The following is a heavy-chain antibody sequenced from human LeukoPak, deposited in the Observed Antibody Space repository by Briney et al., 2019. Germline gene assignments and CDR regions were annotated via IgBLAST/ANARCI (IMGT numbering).Heavy chain of an antibody. Sequence: SGGSLRLSCAVSGFTVSGNYMSWVRQAPGKGLEWVSLIYSGGTTYYADSVKGRFTISRDNSKNTLYLQMNSLRAEDTAVYYCAKEPTVTPRPFDYWGQGTLVTVSS. J-gene: IGHJ4*02. CDR2: IYSGGTT. CDR1: GFTVSGNY. V-gene: IGHV3-53*01. CDR3: AKEPTVTPRPFDY. D-gene: IGHD4-17*01.